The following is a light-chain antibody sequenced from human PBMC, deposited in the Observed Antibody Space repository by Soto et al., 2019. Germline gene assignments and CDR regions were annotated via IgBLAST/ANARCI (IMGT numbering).Light chain of an antibody. J-gene: IGLJ1*01. CDR2: EVS. CDR3: SSYAGSNRV. CDR1: SSDVGGYNY. V-gene: IGLV2-8*01. Sequence: QSALTQPPSASGSPGQSVTISCTGTSSDVGGYNYVSWYQQHPGKAPKLMIYEVSKRPSGVPDRFSGSKSGNTASLTVSGLHADAEADYYCSSYAGSNRVFGTGTKLTVL.